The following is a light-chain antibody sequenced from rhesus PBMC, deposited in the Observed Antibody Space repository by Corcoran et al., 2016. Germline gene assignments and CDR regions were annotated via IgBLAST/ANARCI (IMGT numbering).Light chain of an antibody. J-gene: IGKJ4*01. Sequence: EIVMTQSPATLSLSPGERATLSCRASQSVSSSLAWYQQKPGQAPKLLIYGASSRAPGIPDGFSGSGYGTEVTLTISSLEPEDVGVYYCQQDYSWPLTFGGGTKVELK. CDR1: QSVSSS. CDR3: QQDYSWPLT. V-gene: IGKV3-42*01. CDR2: GAS.